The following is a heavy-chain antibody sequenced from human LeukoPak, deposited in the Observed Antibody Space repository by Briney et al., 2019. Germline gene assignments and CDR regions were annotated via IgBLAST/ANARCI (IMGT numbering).Heavy chain of an antibody. CDR3: ASLGTYDYVWGSYRYDY. Sequence: SETLSLTCTVSGDSMSYYYWSWIRQTPGKGLEWIGYIYYSGSNNYSPSLKSRATLSVDTSKNQFSLKLSSVTAADTAVYYCASLGTYDYVWGSYRYDYWGQGTLVTVSS. D-gene: IGHD3-16*02. CDR1: GDSMSYYY. J-gene: IGHJ4*02. V-gene: IGHV4-59*01. CDR2: IYYSGSN.